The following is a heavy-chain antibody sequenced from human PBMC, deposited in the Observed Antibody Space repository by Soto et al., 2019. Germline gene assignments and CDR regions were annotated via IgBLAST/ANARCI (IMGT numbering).Heavy chain of an antibody. J-gene: IGHJ6*01. CDR1: CYSSTGYC. Sequence: GESLKISCGACCYSSTGYCVTWMRQMLETALEWMGRIDPSDSYTHYRASFHIYITISTDKAMSIAYLQWISLKASDSALHYSARHSASRDVCGQGTTGTVAS. CDR2: IDPSDSYT. V-gene: IGHV5-10-1*01. CDR3: ARHSASRDV.